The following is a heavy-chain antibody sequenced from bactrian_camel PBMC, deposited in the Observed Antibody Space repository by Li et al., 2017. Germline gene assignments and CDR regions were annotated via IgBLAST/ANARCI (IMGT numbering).Heavy chain of an antibody. Sequence: VQLVESGGGLVQPGGSLRLSCAASVFTFSSYAMSWVRQAPGKGLEWVSAISRSGGATYYADSVKGRFTIDRDNAKSTLYLQLNSLKTEDTAMYYCAKDDELVAPIQADYWGQGTQVTVS. CDR2: ISRSGGAT. CDR1: VFTFSSYA. D-gene: IGHD7*01. V-gene: IGHV3S31*01. J-gene: IGHJ4*01. CDR3: AKDDELVAPIQADY.